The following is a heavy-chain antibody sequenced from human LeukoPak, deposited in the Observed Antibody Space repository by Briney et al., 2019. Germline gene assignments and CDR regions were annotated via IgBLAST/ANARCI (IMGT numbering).Heavy chain of an antibody. V-gene: IGHV3-11*01. J-gene: IGHJ4*02. CDR2: INSSGNSI. CDR3: ARDVCPGCPGDY. D-gene: IGHD2-15*01. CDR1: GFTFSDYY. Sequence: PGGSLRLSCAASGFTFSDYYMSWLRQAPGKGLEWVSYINSSGNSIYYADSGKGRFTISRDNAKNSLYLQMNSLRVEDTAVYFCARDVCPGCPGDYWGQGTLVTVSS.